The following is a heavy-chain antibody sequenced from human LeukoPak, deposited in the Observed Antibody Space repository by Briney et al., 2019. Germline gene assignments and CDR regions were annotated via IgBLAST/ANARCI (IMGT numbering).Heavy chain of an antibody. Sequence: ASVKVSCKASGYTFTSYGISWVRQAPGQGLEWMGWISAYNGNTNYAQKLQGRVTMTTDTSTSTAYMELRSLRSDDTAVYYCARGTNYYDSSGYPTSGADYWGQRTLVTVSS. J-gene: IGHJ4*02. CDR1: GYTFTSYG. CDR2: ISAYNGNT. D-gene: IGHD3-22*01. CDR3: ARGTNYYDSSGYPTSGADY. V-gene: IGHV1-18*01.